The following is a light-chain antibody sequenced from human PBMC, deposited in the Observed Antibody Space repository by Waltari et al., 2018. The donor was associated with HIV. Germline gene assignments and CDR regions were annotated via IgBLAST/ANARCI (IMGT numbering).Light chain of an antibody. CDR3: QSYDSSLSGSV. V-gene: IGLV1-40*01. J-gene: IGLJ3*02. CDR2: GNN. Sequence: QSVLKQPPSVSGAPGQRVTISCTGSRSNIGALAMFDVHWYQQLPGTAPKLLIYGNNNRPSGVPDRFSGSRSGTSASLAITGLQAEDEAHYYCQSYDSSLSGSVFGGGTKLTVL. CDR1: RSNIGALAMFD.